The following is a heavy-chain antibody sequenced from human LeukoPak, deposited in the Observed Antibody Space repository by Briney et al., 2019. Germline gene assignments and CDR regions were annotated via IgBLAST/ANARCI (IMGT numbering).Heavy chain of an antibody. Sequence: GGSLRLSCAASGFTFSDYYMSWIRQAPGKGVEWVSYISNSGSTIYYADSVKDRFTISRDNAKNSLYLQMNNLRAEDTAMYYCARALAGFSFDPWGQGTLVTVSS. D-gene: IGHD3-10*01. V-gene: IGHV3-11*01. CDR3: ARALAGFSFDP. J-gene: IGHJ5*02. CDR1: GFTFSDYY. CDR2: ISNSGSTI.